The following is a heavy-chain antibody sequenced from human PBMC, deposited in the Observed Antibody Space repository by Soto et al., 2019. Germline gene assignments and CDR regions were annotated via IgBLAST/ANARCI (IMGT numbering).Heavy chain of an antibody. CDR1: GGSIIFYY. CDR2: IYDSGRT. J-gene: IGHJ6*02. CDR3: ARSQWLAGGAFMDV. D-gene: IGHD6-19*01. V-gene: IGHV4-59*01. Sequence: SETLSLTCTVSGGSIIFYYCIFIRQPPFKGLEWIVYIYDSGRTTYNPSLKSRVTISVDTSKKQFSLKLNSVTAADTAVYYCARSQWLAGGAFMDVWGQGTTVTVSS.